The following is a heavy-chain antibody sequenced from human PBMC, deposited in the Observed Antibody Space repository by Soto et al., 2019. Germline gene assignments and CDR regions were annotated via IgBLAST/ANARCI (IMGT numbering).Heavy chain of an antibody. CDR3: ARDRTAY. CDR1: GFTFSSYA. D-gene: IGHD1-1*01. Sequence: GGSLRLSCAASGFTFSSYAMHWVRQAPGKGLEWVAVISYDGSNKYYADSVKGRFTISRDNSKNTLYLQMNSLRAEDTAVYYCARDRTAYWGQGTLVTVS. J-gene: IGHJ4*02. CDR2: ISYDGSNK. V-gene: IGHV3-30-3*01.